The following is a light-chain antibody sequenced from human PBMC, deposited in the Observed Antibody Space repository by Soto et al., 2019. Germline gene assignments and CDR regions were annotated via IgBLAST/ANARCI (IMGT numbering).Light chain of an antibody. V-gene: IGLV2-14*01. CDR3: SSYASSSTI. J-gene: IGLJ2*01. CDR2: EVR. CDR1: SSDIGGYNY. Sequence: QSALTQPASVSGSPGQSITISCTGTSSDIGGYNYVSWYQQHPGEAPKLIIYEVRKRPSGVSNRFSGSKSGNTASLTISGLQAEDEADYYCSSYASSSTIFAGGTKLTVL.